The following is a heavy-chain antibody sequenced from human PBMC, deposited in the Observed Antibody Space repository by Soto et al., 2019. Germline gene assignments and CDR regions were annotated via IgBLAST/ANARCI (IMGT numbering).Heavy chain of an antibody. J-gene: IGHJ5*02. CDR2: IYYSGNT. V-gene: IGHV4-61*03. D-gene: IGHD4-4*01. CDR1: GGSVGSGSYY. Sequence: SETLSLTCTVSGGSVGSGSYYWSWIRQPLGKGLEWIGYIYYSGNTDYNPSLRGRATISVDKAKNHFSMQLTSVTSADTAIYYCARDSVLAYYSKHRNPYWFDPWGQGTLVTVSS. CDR3: ARDSVLAYYSKHRNPYWFDP.